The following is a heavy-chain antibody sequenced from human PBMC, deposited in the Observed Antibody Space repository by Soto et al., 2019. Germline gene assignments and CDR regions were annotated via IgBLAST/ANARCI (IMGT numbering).Heavy chain of an antibody. D-gene: IGHD2-15*01. CDR2: INPNSGGT. J-gene: IGHJ5*02. V-gene: IGHV1-2*02. CDR1: GYTFTGYY. Sequence: GASVKVSCKASGYTFTGYYMHWVRQAPGQGLEWMGWINPNSGGTNYAQKFQGRVTMTRDTSISTAYMELSRLRSDDTAVYYCARESCSGGSCYSVFWFDPWGQGTRVTVSS. CDR3: ARESCSGGSCYSVFWFDP.